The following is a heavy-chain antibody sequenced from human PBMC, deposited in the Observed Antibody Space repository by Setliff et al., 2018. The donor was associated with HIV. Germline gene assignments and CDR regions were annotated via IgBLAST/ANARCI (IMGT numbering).Heavy chain of an antibody. Sequence: SETLSLTCTVSGYSISSGYYWGWIRQPPGKGLEWIGSIYHSGSTDYNPSFKSRGTISVDTSKNQFSLRLSSVTAADTAVYYCARVRGSISWFDPWGQGTLVTV. V-gene: IGHV4-38-2*02. D-gene: IGHD1-20*01. CDR3: ARVRGSISWFDP. CDR1: GYSISSGYY. CDR2: IYHSGST. J-gene: IGHJ5*02.